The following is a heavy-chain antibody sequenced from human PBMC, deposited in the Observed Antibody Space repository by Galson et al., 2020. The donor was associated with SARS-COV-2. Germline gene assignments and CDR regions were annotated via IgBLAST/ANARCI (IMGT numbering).Heavy chain of an antibody. V-gene: IGHV3-15*05. D-gene: IGHD1-20*01. CDR1: GFTFSYAW. CDR3: TEDVIGEYKGPIDY. CDR2: LKSKTDGETT. J-gene: IGHJ4*02. Sequence: GSSLRLSCAAAGFTFSYAWMHWVRQAPGKGLEWVGRLKSKTDGETTDYGSPVKGRFTISRDDSENNLYLQMNSLQTEDTALYYCTEDVIGEYKGPIDYWGQGTLVTVSS.